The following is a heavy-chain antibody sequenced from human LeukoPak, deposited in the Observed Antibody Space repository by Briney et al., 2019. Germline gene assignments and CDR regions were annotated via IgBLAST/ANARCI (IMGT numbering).Heavy chain of an antibody. Sequence: GGSLRLSCADSGFTFSSYAMSWVRQAPGKGLEWVPAISGSGGSTYYADSVKGRFTISRDNSKNTLYLQMNSLRAEDTAVYYCAKGTTFHFDYWGQGTLVTVSS. CDR2: ISGSGGST. V-gene: IGHV3-23*01. D-gene: IGHD1-1*01. J-gene: IGHJ4*02. CDR1: GFTFSSYA. CDR3: AKGTTFHFDY.